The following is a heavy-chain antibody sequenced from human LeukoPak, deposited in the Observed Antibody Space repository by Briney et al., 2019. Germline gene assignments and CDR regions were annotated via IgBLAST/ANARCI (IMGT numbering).Heavy chain of an antibody. CDR1: GYTFTSYY. CDR3: TRTAGPPHAFDV. V-gene: IGHV1-2*04. J-gene: IGHJ3*01. Sequence: ASVKVSCKASGYTFTSYYMHWVRQAPGQGLEWMGWINPNSGGTKYAQKFQGWVTMTRDTSISTAYMELRRLRSDDTAVYYCTRTAGPPHAFDVWGQGTMVTVSS. CDR2: INPNSGGT.